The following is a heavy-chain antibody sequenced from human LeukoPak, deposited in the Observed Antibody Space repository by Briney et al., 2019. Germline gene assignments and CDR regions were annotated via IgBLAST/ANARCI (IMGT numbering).Heavy chain of an antibody. CDR1: GFTFSSYA. J-gene: IGHJ4*02. CDR2: ISYDGSNK. CDR3: ARDLLLSSWYQRSPGES. D-gene: IGHD6-13*01. Sequence: GGSLRLSCAASGFTFSSYAMHWVRQAPGKGLEWVAVISYDGSNKYYADSVKGRFTISRDNSKNTLYLQMNSLRAEDTAVYYCARDLLLSSWYQRSPGESWGQGTLVTVSS. V-gene: IGHV3-30-3*01.